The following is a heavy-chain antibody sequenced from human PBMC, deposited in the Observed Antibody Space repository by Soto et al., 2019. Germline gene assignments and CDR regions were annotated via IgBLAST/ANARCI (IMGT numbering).Heavy chain of an antibody. CDR3: TRDRGYSGYDSPGLDY. CDR2: IRSKAYGGTT. Sequence: GGFLRLSCTASGFTFGDYAMSWFRQAPGKGLEWVGFIRSKAYGGTTEYAASVKGRFTISRDDSKSIAYLQMNSLKTEDTAVYYCTRDRGYSGYDSPGLDYWGQGTLVTVSS. D-gene: IGHD5-12*01. J-gene: IGHJ4*02. V-gene: IGHV3-49*03. CDR1: GFTFGDYA.